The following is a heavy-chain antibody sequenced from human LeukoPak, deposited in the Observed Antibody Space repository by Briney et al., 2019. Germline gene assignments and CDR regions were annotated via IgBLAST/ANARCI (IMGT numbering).Heavy chain of an antibody. J-gene: IGHJ4*02. CDR2: IDYSGRP. CDR1: GYSIRDGFR. CDR3: ARSEINDYMKF. Sequence: SETLALTCIVSGYSIRDGFRWGWIRLSPGKGLEWIGSIDYSGRPSYNPSLKSRVSISVDTSKNLFSLNLASVTAADTAIYLCARSEINDYMKFWGQGLQVIVSS. V-gene: IGHV4-38-2*02. D-gene: IGHD4/OR15-4a*01.